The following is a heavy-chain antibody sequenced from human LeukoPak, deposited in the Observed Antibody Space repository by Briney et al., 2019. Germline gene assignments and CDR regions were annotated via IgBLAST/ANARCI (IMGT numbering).Heavy chain of an antibody. Sequence: PSETLSLTCTVSGGSISSSSYYWGWIRQPPGKGLEWIGSIYYSGSTYYNPSLKSRVTISVDTSKKQFSLKMNFVTAADTAVYYCARGISWSDRYFDYWGQGALVTVSS. CDR2: IYYSGST. J-gene: IGHJ4*02. CDR3: ARGISWSDRYFDY. CDR1: GGSISSSSYY. V-gene: IGHV4-39*07. D-gene: IGHD1-1*01.